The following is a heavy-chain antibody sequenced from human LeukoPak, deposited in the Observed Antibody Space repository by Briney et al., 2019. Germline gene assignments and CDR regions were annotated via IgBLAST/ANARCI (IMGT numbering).Heavy chain of an antibody. D-gene: IGHD3-10*01. J-gene: IGHJ4*02. V-gene: IGHV3-9*01. CDR3: AKGLIRGVIDY. CDR1: GFTFDDYA. CDR2: ISWNSGSI. Sequence: PGGSLRLSCAASGFTFDDYAMHWVRQAPGKGLEWVSGISWNSGSIGYADSVKGRFTISRDNAKNSLYLQMNSLRAEDTALYYCAKGLIRGVIDYWGQGTLVTVSS.